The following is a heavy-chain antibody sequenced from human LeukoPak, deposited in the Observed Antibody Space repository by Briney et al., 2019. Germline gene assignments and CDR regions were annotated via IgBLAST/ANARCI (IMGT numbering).Heavy chain of an antibody. V-gene: IGHV3-7*01. CDR3: ARIRWAGGTWAFDY. J-gene: IGHJ4*02. CDR2: IKQDGSEK. CDR1: GFTFSSYS. D-gene: IGHD1-26*01. Sequence: PGGSLRLSCAASGFTFSSYSMNWVRQAPGKGLEWVANIKQDGSEKYYVDSVKGRFTISRDNAENSLDLQMNSLRAEDTAFYYCARIRWAGGTWAFDYWGQGTLVTVSS.